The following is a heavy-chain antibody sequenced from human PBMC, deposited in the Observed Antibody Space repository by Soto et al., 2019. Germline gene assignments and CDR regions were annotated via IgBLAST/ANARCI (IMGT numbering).Heavy chain of an antibody. CDR2: IIPIPGTA. CDR1: GGTFSSYA. J-gene: IGHJ6*02. V-gene: IGHV1-69*01. D-gene: IGHD2-2*01. Sequence: QVQLVQSGAEVKKPGSSVKVSCKASGGTFSSYAISWVRQAPGQGLEWMGGIIPIPGTANYAQKFQGRVTITADESTSTAYMELSSLRSEDTAGYYCARSQGSSTSLEICYYYYYGMDVWGQGTTVTVSS. CDR3: ARSQGSSTSLEICYYYYYGMDV.